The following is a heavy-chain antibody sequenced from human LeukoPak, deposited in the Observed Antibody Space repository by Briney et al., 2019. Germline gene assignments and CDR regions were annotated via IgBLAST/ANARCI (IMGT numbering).Heavy chain of an antibody. CDR2: IYLGDSDT. CDR1: GYSFTNYW. J-gene: IGHJ4*02. Sequence: GASLKISCKGSGYSFTNYWIGWVRQMPGKGLEWMGIIYLGDSDTRYSPSFQGQVTISADKSIITAYLQWSSLKASDTAMYYCASPLGGDGYNFGYWGQGTLVTVSS. V-gene: IGHV5-51*01. D-gene: IGHD5-24*01. CDR3: ASPLGGDGYNFGY.